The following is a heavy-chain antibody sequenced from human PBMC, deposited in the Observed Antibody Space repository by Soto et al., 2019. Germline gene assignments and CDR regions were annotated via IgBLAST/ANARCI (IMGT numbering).Heavy chain of an antibody. CDR3: ETILTTMASQAHYLYAIDV. Sequence: EVQLVESGGGLVQPGGSLRLSCAASGFSVSSSYRNWVRQAPGKGLEWVSGIDSGGSTDHADSVKGRFTISTDNSKNTVFRQMNSLRAEDTAVYYCETILTTMASQAHYLYAIDVWGQGTTVTVSS. D-gene: IGHD5-12*01. V-gene: IGHV3-66*01. CDR1: GFSVSSSY. CDR2: IDSGGST. J-gene: IGHJ6*02.